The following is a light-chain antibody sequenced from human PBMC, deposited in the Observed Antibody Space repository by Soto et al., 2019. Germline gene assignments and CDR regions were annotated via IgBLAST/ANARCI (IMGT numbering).Light chain of an antibody. V-gene: IGLV2-14*01. CDR1: SSDGDDYKD. Sequence: QSALTQPASVSGSPGQSITISCTGISSDGDDYKDVSWYQQHPGNAPKLMIYEVTYRPSGVSNRFSGSKSGNTASLTISGLQAEDEADDYCSSYTASSTVFGTGTKVTVL. CDR3: SSYTASSTV. CDR2: EVT. J-gene: IGLJ1*01.